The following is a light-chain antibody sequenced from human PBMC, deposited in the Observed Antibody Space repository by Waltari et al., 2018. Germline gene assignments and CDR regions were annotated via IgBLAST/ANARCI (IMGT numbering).Light chain of an antibody. J-gene: IGKJ4*01. Sequence: IQMTQSPSSLSASVGDRVTITCRASQSVWNYVNWDQHRPRQAPKVLIYAASTLQGGVPSRFSGSGSGTVFTLTINSLQPEDLSIYYCQQTYSAPLSFGGGTKVEMK. CDR1: QSVWNY. CDR2: AAS. V-gene: IGKV1-39*01. CDR3: QQTYSAPLS.